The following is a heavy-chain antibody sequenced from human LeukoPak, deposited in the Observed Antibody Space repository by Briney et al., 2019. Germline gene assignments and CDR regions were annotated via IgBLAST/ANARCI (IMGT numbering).Heavy chain of an antibody. CDR3: AKLPECCGYGTLRIDY. V-gene: IGHV3-30*18. J-gene: IGHJ4*02. CDR1: GFTFSSYG. Sequence: GGSLRLTCAASGFTFSSYGMHWVRQAPGKGLEWVAVISYDGSNKYYADSVKGRFTISRDNSKNTLYLQMNSLRAEDTAVYYCAKLPECCGYGTLRIDYWGQGTLVTVSS. D-gene: IGHD5-12*01. CDR2: ISYDGSNK.